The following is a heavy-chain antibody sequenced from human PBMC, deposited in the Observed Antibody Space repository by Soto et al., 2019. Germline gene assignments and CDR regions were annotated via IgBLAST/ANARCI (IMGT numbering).Heavy chain of an antibody. Sequence: QVQLVQSGAEVKRPGASVKVSCKTSGYTITSDGVSWVRQAPGLGLEWMGFISAYNGFKASAPKVQGRLTMTIDKWTSTAYREWRSRRSDQTAVYYCARKERAYCGSYTCESYFEYWGKGSIITVS. CDR3: ARKERAYCGSYTCESYFEY. CDR1: GYTITSDG. D-gene: IGHD2-21*01. V-gene: IGHV1-18*04. J-gene: IGHJ4*02. CDR2: ISAYNGFK.